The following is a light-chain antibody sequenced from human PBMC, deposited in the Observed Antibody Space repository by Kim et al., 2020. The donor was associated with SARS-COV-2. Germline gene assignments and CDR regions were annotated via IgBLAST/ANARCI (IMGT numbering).Light chain of an antibody. J-gene: IGLJ3*02. V-gene: IGLV2-8*01. CDR2: EVS. CDR1: SSDVGGYNY. CDR3: SSYAGSNNLV. Sequence: GQSVTISCTGTSSDVGGYNYVSWYQQHPGKAPKLMIYEVSKRPSGVPHRFSGSKSGNTASLTVPGLQAEDEADYYCSSYAGSNNLVFGGGTKLTVL.